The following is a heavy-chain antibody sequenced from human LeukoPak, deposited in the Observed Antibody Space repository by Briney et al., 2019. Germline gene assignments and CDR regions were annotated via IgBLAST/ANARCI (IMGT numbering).Heavy chain of an antibody. Sequence: SETLSLTCTVSGGSISSSSYYWGWIRQPPGKGLEWIGSIYYSGSTYYNPSLKSRVTISVDTSKNQFSLKLSSVTAADTAVYYCARQPSICYDSSGYVDYWGQGTLVTVSS. CDR3: ARQPSICYDSSGYVDY. D-gene: IGHD3-22*01. CDR2: IYYSGST. J-gene: IGHJ4*02. V-gene: IGHV4-39*01. CDR1: GGSISSSSYY.